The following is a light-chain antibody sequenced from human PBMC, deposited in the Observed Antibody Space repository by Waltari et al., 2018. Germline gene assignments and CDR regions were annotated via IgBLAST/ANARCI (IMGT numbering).Light chain of an antibody. CDR2: AAS. Sequence: EIVLTQSPGTLSLSPGERATLSCRASQSISRTLVWYQKKPGQAPRLLIYAASTRATGIPDRFSGSGSGTDFSLTISRLEPEDCAVYYCQHYLRLPVTFGQGTKVEIK. CDR1: QSISRT. CDR3: QHYLRLPVT. J-gene: IGKJ1*01. V-gene: IGKV3-20*01.